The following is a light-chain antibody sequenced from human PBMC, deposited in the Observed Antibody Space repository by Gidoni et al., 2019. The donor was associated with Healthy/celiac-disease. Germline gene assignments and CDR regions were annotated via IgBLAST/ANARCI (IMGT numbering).Light chain of an antibody. V-gene: IGLV3-1*01. Sequence: SYELTQPPSVSVSPGQTASITCSGDKLGDKYACWYQQKPGQSPVLVMVQANKRPSGIPERFSGSNSGNTATLTISGTQAMDEADYYCQAWDSSTVVVFGGGTKLTVL. CDR2: QAN. CDR3: QAWDSSTVVV. CDR1: KLGDKY. J-gene: IGLJ2*01.